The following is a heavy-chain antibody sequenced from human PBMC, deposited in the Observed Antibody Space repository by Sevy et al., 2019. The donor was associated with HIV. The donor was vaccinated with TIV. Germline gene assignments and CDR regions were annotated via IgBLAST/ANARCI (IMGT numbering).Heavy chain of an antibody. Sequence: GESLKISCMGSGYSFISYWIGWVRQMPGKGLEWMGIIYPGDSDTRYSPSFQGQVTSSADKSISTAYLQWSSLKASDTAMYYCARRGQYCSSTSCRLYNWFDPWGQGTLVTVSS. J-gene: IGHJ5*02. V-gene: IGHV5-51*01. CDR2: IYPGDSDT. CDR1: GYSFISYW. CDR3: ARRGQYCSSTSCRLYNWFDP. D-gene: IGHD2-2*01.